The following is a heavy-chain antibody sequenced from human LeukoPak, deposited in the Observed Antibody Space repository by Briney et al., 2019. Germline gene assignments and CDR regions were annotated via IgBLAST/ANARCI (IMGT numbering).Heavy chain of an antibody. CDR3: ATNPEWELLPRGEFDY. CDR1: GYTFTGYY. Sequence: GASVKVSCKASGYTFTGYYMHWVRQAPGQGLEWMGWINPNSGGTNYAQKFQGRVTMTRGTSISTAYMELSRLRSDDTAVYYCATNPEWELLPRGEFDYWGQGTLVTVSS. CDR2: INPNSGGT. V-gene: IGHV1-2*02. J-gene: IGHJ4*02. D-gene: IGHD1-26*01.